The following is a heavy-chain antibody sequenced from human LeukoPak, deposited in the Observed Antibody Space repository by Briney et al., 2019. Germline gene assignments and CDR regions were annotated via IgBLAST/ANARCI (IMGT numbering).Heavy chain of an antibody. J-gene: IGHJ6*03. CDR1: GFTVSSNY. Sequence: GALRLSCAASGFTVSSNYISWVRQAPGKGLEWVSVIYSGGSTYYADSVKGRFTISRDNSKNTLYLQMNSLRAEDTAVYYCAKDFGIFGVVTHMDVWGKGTTVTVSS. V-gene: IGHV3-53*05. CDR2: IYSGGST. CDR3: AKDFGIFGVVTHMDV. D-gene: IGHD3-3*01.